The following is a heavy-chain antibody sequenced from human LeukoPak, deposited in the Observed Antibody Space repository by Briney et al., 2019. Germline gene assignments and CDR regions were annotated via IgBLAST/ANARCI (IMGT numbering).Heavy chain of an antibody. CDR3: AREGGKGWYVRSYTFDI. D-gene: IGHD6-19*01. CDR1: GGSFNGCY. CDR2: INHSGST. V-gene: IGHV4-34*01. J-gene: IGHJ3*02. Sequence: SETLSLTCGVYGGSFNGCYWSWIRQPPGKGLEWIGEINHSGSTNYNPSLKSRVTISVDTSKNQFSLKLSSVTAADTAVYYCAREGGKGWYVRSYTFDIWGRGTLVAVSS.